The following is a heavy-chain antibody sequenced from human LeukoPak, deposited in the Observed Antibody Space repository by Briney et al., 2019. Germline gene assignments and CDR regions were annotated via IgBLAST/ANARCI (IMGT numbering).Heavy chain of an antibody. V-gene: IGHV3-9*01. Sequence: PGGSLRLSCAVSGFTFDNYAMHWVRQSPGKGLEWVSGITWNGDAKGYADSVKGRFTISRDNAKNSLYLQMNSLRAEDTSVYYCAGGLLWFGIDYWGQGTLVTVSS. D-gene: IGHD3-10*01. CDR2: ITWNGDAK. J-gene: IGHJ4*02. CDR1: GFTFDNYA. CDR3: AGGLLWFGIDY.